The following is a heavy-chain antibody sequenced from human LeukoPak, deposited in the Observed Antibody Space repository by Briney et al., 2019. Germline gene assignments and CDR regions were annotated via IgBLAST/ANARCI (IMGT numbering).Heavy chain of an antibody. Sequence: PSETLSLTCTVSGGSISPCYWSWIRQPPGKELEWIAFIFYSGSAHYNPSLTSRVTISVDTSKNQFSLKLTSVTAADTAVYYCARHSVGSPHYFDYWGQGTPVTVSS. V-gene: IGHV4-59*08. CDR3: ARHSVGSPHYFDY. D-gene: IGHD5/OR15-5a*01. J-gene: IGHJ4*02. CDR1: GGSISPCY. CDR2: IFYSGSA.